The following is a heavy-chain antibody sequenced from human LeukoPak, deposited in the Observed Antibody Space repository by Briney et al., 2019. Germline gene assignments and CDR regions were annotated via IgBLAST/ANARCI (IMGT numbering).Heavy chain of an antibody. J-gene: IGHJ4*02. D-gene: IGHD6-6*01. CDR2: IYYSGST. V-gene: IGHV4-59*11. CDR3: ARGLRGSSSAKYYFDY. Sequence: SETLSLTCTVSGGSISSHYWSWIRQPPGKGLEWIGYIYYSGSTNYNPSLKSRVTISVDTSKNQFSLKLSSVTAADTAVYYCARGLRGSSSAKYYFDYWGQGTLVTVSS. CDR1: GGSISSHY.